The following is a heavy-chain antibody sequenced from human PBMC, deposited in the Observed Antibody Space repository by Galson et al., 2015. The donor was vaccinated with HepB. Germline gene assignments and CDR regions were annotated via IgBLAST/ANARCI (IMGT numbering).Heavy chain of an antibody. D-gene: IGHD2-2*01. CDR2: INAGNGDT. CDR1: GYTFTSYA. CDR3: ARVTGGVPAARPYYYYGMDV. V-gene: IGHV1-3*01. Sequence: SVKVSCKASGYTFTSYAIRWVRQAPGQRLEWMGWINAGNGDTKYSQKFQGRVTITRDTSANTAYMELSSLRSEDTAVYFCARVTGGVPAARPYYYYGMDVWGQGTTVTVSS. J-gene: IGHJ6*02.